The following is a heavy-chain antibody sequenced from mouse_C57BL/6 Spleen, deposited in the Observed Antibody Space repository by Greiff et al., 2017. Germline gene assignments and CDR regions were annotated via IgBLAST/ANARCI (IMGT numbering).Heavy chain of an antibody. Sequence: QVQLQQSGAELVKPGASVKISCKASGYAFSSYWMNWVKQRPGKGLEWIGQLYPGDGDTNYNGKFKGKATLTADKSSSTAYMQLRSLTSEDSAVYFCASGGVVSFDGWGQGTTLTVSS. J-gene: IGHJ2*01. V-gene: IGHV1-80*01. CDR2: LYPGDGDT. CDR1: GYAFSSYW. CDR3: ASGGVVSFDG. D-gene: IGHD1-1*01.